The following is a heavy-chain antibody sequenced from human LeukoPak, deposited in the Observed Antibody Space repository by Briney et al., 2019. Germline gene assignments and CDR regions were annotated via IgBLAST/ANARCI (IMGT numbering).Heavy chain of an antibody. Sequence: PGGSLRLSCEASGFSLSRYEMNWVRQAPPKGREWVSRISSWGSTIYNGESVMGRFTITRDNAKNSLYLQMNSMRAEDTAVYYCARVGWVLRYSFDIWGQGTMVTVSS. CDR3: ARVGWVLRYSFDI. V-gene: IGHV3-48*03. J-gene: IGHJ3*02. CDR1: GFSLSRYE. D-gene: IGHD3-10*01. CDR2: ISSWGSTI.